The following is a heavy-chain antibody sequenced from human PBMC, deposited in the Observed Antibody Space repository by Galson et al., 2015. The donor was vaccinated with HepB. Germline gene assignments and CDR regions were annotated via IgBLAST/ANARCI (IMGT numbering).Heavy chain of an antibody. Sequence: SLRLSCAASGFTFSSYAMSWVRQAPGKGLEWVSVISGSGGSTYYADSVKGRFTISRDNSKNALYLQMHSLRAEDTAVYYCAKAPPTVVTSFYYYGLDVWGQGTTVTVSS. CDR2: ISGSGGST. J-gene: IGHJ6*02. V-gene: IGHV3-23*01. D-gene: IGHD4-23*01. CDR1: GFTFSSYA. CDR3: AKAPPTVVTSFYYYGLDV.